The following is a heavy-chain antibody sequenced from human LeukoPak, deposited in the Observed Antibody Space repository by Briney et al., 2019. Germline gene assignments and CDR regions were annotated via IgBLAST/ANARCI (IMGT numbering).Heavy chain of an antibody. CDR1: GFTFTSHC. Sequence: GGSLRLSCAASGFTFTSHCMSWVRQAPGKGLEWVAHITPDGSEKYYADSVKGRFTISRDTSKNTLYLHMRSLRAEDTAVYYCASESESSELQQTGYREQVTLVSV. CDR2: ITPDGSEK. D-gene: IGHD3-22*01. V-gene: IGHV3-7*01. J-gene: IGHJ4*02. CDR3: ASESESSELQQTGY.